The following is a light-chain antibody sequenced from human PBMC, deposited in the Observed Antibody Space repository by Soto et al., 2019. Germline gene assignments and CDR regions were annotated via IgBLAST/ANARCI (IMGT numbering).Light chain of an antibody. Sequence: QSALTQPRSVSGSPGQSVTISCTGTSSDVGGYNYVSWYQQHPDKAPKVIIYDVSKRPSGVPDRLSGSRSGNTASLTISGLQAEDEADYYCCSYAGSWLFGGGTKLTVL. J-gene: IGLJ3*02. V-gene: IGLV2-11*01. CDR1: SSDVGGYNY. CDR2: DVS. CDR3: CSYAGSWL.